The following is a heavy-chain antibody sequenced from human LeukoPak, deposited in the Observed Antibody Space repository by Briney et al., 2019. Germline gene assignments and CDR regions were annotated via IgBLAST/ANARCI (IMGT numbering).Heavy chain of an antibody. CDR3: AKGDGHLNLRFDY. D-gene: IGHD2-21*02. CDR1: GFTFSTYG. Sequence: PGGPLRLSCGAAGFTFSTYGMHWVRQAPGKGLEWVAVIWYDGSDKYYADSVKGRFTISRDNSKNTLYLQMNSLRVEDTAVYYCAKGDGHLNLRFDYWGQGTLVTVSS. CDR2: IWYDGSDK. V-gene: IGHV3-33*06. J-gene: IGHJ4*02.